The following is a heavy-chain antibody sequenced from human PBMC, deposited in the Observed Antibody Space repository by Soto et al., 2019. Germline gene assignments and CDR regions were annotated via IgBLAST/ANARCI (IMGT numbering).Heavy chain of an antibody. CDR3: ARWSAGCGEFAYYYYGMDF. J-gene: IGHJ6*02. D-gene: IGHD2-15*01. CDR1: GGSISSYY. V-gene: IGHV4-59*01. Sequence: SETLSLTRTVSGGSISSYYWSWIQQPPGKGLEWIGYIYYSGSTNYNPSIKSRVTISVDTSKNQFSLKLSSVTAADTAVYYWARWSAGCGEFAYYYYGMDFWGQGTTVTVSS. CDR2: IYYSGST.